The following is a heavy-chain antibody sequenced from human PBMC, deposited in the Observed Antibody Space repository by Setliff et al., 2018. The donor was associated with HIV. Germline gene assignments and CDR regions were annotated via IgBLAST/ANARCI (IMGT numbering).Heavy chain of an antibody. CDR2: ISDDGSAK. Sequence: PGGSLRLSCAASGFNFNNHAMHWVRQAPGKGPECVAVISDDGSAKYYGDSVKGRFTISRDNSKDTLYLEMNSLRAEDTAVYYCATGFATSHWGQGTLVTVSS. CDR3: ATGFATSH. D-gene: IGHD1-26*01. CDR1: GFNFNNHA. J-gene: IGHJ4*02. V-gene: IGHV3-30*04.